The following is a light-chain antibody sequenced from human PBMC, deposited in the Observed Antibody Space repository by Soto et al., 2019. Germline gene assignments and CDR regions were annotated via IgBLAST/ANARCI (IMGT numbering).Light chain of an antibody. J-gene: IGLJ2*01. CDR3: AAWDDSLNGPA. CDR1: SSDVGGYNH. V-gene: IGLV2-11*01. CDR2: DVS. Sequence: QSALSQPRSVSGSPGQSVTISCTGSSSDVGGYNHVSWYQHHPGKAPKVMIYDVSKRTSGVPDRFSGSKSGNTASLTISGLQAEDEADYYCAAWDDSLNGPAFGGGTKLTVL.